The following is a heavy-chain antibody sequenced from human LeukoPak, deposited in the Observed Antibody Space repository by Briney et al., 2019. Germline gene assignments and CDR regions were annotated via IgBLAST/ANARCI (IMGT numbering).Heavy chain of an antibody. V-gene: IGHV4-34*01. Sequence: SETLSLTCAVYGGSFSGYYWSWIRQPPGKGLEWIGEINHSGSTNYNPSLKSRVTISVDTSKNQFSLKLSSVTAADTAVYYCARGDGAYYYDSSGYYPSLYSDYWGQGTLVTVSS. CDR2: INHSGST. CDR1: GGSFSGYY. CDR3: ARGDGAYYYDSSGYYPSLYSDY. D-gene: IGHD3-22*01. J-gene: IGHJ4*02.